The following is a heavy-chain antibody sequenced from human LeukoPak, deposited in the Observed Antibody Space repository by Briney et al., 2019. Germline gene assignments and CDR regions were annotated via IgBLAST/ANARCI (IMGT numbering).Heavy chain of an antibody. Sequence: GSLRLSCAASGFTFSSYGMHWVRRAPGKGLEWVAVISYDGSNKYYADSVKGRFTISRDNSKNTLYLQMNSLRAEDTAVYYCAKARGFPGQYQLPYYYYYGMDVWGQGTTVTVSS. CDR3: AKARGFPGQYQLPYYYYYGMDV. CDR2: ISYDGSNK. D-gene: IGHD2-2*01. V-gene: IGHV3-30*18. J-gene: IGHJ6*02. CDR1: GFTFSSYG.